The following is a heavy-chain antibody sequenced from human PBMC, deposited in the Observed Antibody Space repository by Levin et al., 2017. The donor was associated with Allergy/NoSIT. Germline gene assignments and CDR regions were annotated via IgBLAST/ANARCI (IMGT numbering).Heavy chain of an antibody. J-gene: IGHJ4*02. CDR3: ARAPTNYGPFDY. V-gene: IGHV3-11*05. Sequence: GGSLRLSCAASGFTFSDYYMSWIRQAPGKGLEWVSYISSSSSYTNYADSVKGRFTISRDNAKNSLYLQMNSLRAEDTAVYYCARAPTNYGPFDYWGQGTLVTVSS. D-gene: IGHD4-17*01. CDR1: GFTFSDYY. CDR2: ISSSSSYT.